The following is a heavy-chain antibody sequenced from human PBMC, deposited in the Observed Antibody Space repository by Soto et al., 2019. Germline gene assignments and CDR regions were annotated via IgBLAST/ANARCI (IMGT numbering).Heavy chain of an antibody. CDR3: AKDPYTPSGYFDY. D-gene: IGHD3-16*01. J-gene: IGHJ4*02. CDR2: ISGSGGST. V-gene: IGHV3-23*01. Sequence: GGSLRLSCAASGFIASSYAMSWVRQAPGKGLEWVSAISGSGGSTYYADSVKGRFTISRDNSKNTPYLQMNSLRAEDTAVYYCAKDPYTPSGYFDYWGQGTLVTVSS. CDR1: GFIASSYA.